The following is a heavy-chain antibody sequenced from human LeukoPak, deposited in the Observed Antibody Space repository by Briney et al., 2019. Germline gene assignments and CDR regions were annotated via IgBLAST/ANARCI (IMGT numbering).Heavy chain of an antibody. CDR2: TNLHGTAV. D-gene: IGHD3-10*02. J-gene: IGHJ4*02. CDR1: GLSFSNYW. Sequence: GGSPRLSCAVSGLSFSNYWMHWVRQAPGKGLVWVARTNLHGTAVDYADPVKGRFTISRDNSKNMLFLQMNSLRVEDTAVYYCASAYTYVRLGDHWGQGRLLTISS. CDR3: ASAYTYVRLGDH. V-gene: IGHV3-74*01.